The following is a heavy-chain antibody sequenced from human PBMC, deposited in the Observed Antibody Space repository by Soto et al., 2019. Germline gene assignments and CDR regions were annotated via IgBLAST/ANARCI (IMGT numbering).Heavy chain of an antibody. CDR3: ARDYYDSSGYYYDYVVFDI. CDR1: GFTFSSYG. CDR2: IWYDGSNK. Sequence: GGSLRLSCAASGFTFSSYGMHWVRQAPGKGLEWVAVIWYDGSNKYYADSVKGRFTISRDNSKNTLYLQMNSLRAEDTAVYYYARDYYDSSGYYYDYVVFDIWGQGTMVTVSS. J-gene: IGHJ3*02. V-gene: IGHV3-33*01. D-gene: IGHD3-22*01.